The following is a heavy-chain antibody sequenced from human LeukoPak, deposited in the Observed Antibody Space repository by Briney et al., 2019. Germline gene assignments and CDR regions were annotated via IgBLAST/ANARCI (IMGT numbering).Heavy chain of an antibody. CDR3: ARPLRTASPSLFSY. CDR2: IYPGDSDT. Sequence: GESLKISCKGSGYIFTSYWIGWGRQMPGKGLEWMGIIYPGDSDTRYSPSFQGQVTISADKSISNASLQWSSLKASDTDMYYCARPLRTASPSLFSYWGQGTLVTVSS. J-gene: IGHJ4*02. CDR1: GYIFTSYW. V-gene: IGHV5-51*01. D-gene: IGHD1-14*01.